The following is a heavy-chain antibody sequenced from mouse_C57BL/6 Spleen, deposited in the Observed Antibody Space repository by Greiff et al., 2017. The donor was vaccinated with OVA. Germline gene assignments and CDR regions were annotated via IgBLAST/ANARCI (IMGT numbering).Heavy chain of an antibody. D-gene: IGHD2-4*01. CDR3: ARGDDYEYYFDY. V-gene: IGHV1-82*01. Sequence: VKLQESGPELVKPGASVKISCKASGYAFSSSWMNWVKQRPGKGLEWIGRIYPGDGDTNYNGKFKGKATLTADKSSSTAYMQLSSLTSEDSAVYFCARGDDYEYYFDYWGQGTTLTVSS. CDR1: GYAFSSSW. J-gene: IGHJ2*01. CDR2: IYPGDGDT.